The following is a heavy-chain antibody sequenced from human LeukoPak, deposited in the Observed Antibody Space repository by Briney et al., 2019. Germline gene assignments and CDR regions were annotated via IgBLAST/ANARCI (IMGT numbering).Heavy chain of an antibody. CDR1: GFTFSDYY. Sequence: GGSLRLSCAASGFTFSDYYMSWIRQAPGKGLEWVSYISSSGSTIYCADSVKGRFTISRDNAKNSLYLQMNSLRAEDTAVYYCARELSIAARLFDYWGQGTLVTVSS. V-gene: IGHV3-11*04. CDR3: ARELSIAARLFDY. D-gene: IGHD6-6*01. CDR2: ISSSGSTI. J-gene: IGHJ4*02.